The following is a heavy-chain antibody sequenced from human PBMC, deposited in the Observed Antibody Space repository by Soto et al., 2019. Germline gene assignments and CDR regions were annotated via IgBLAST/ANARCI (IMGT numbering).Heavy chain of an antibody. Sequence: QVQLQESGPGLVKPSETLSLTCTGSGASKSHYYWSWMRQSPGKGLEHIGYLPDSGSANYNPSLKGRVTISMDPSKNQCSLKLTSVIAADTAIYYCARSGHTFAGVVWRQGILVTVSS. J-gene: IGHJ4*02. CDR1: GASKSHYY. CDR3: ARSGHTFAGVV. D-gene: IGHD3-16*01. CDR2: LPDSGSA. V-gene: IGHV4-59*01.